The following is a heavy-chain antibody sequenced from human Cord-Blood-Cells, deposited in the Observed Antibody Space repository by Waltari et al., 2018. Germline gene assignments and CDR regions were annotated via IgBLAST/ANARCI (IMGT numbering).Heavy chain of an antibody. CDR1: GYTFTGYY. Sequence: QVQLVQSGAAVQKPGASVTVSCKASGYTFTGYYMYWVCKAPGQGLEWMGWINPNSGGTNYAQKFQGRVTMTRDTSISTAYMELSRLRSDDTAVYYCASLPAAKGGWFDPWGQGTLVTVSS. CDR3: ASLPAAKGGWFDP. D-gene: IGHD2-2*01. CDR2: INPNSGGT. V-gene: IGHV1-2*02. J-gene: IGHJ5*02.